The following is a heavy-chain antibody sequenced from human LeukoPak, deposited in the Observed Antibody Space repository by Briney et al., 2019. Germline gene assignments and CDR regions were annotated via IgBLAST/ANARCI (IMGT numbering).Heavy chain of an antibody. V-gene: IGHV4-39*01. J-gene: IGHJ6*03. CDR3: AGQISDYYYYYIDV. Sequence: SGTLSLTCTVSGGSISSSHYYWGWIRQTPGKGLEWIGTIYYSGTTYYNPSLESRATISEDTSKNQFSLTLRSVTAADTAVYYCAGQISDYYYYYIDVWGKGTTVTVSS. CDR1: GGSISSSHYY. CDR2: IYYSGTT. D-gene: IGHD3-10*01.